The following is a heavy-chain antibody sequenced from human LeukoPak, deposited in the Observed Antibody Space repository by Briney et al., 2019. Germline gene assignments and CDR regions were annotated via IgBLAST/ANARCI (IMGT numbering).Heavy chain of an antibody. J-gene: IGHJ3*02. D-gene: IGHD2-8*02. V-gene: IGHV3-21*01. Sequence: PGGSLRLSCAASGFAFTMYSMNWVRQAPGKGLEWVASISSSSLYIYYPDSLRGRFTIYRDNAEKSLYLQMNDLRAEDTAVYYCSRDLDCTVTACYGGDDGFDIWGQGTMVTVSS. CDR2: ISSSSLYI. CDR3: SRDLDCTVTACYGGDDGFDI. CDR1: GFAFTMYS.